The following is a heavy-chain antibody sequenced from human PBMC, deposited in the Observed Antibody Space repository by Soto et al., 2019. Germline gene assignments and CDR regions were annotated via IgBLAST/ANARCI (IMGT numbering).Heavy chain of an antibody. CDR2: MNTNTKST. J-gene: IGHJ5*02. V-gene: IGHV1-8*01. D-gene: IGHD2-15*01. CDR1: GYTFTTHD. Sequence: QVQLVQSGAEAKRPGASVKVSCKASGYTFTTHDIHWVRQATGQGLEWMGWMNTNTKSTECAQKSKGRVPLTWNTAISAAYLELRRPKLDDTSVYYCAVAVAGVVETTALWFDPWGQGTRVTVSS. CDR3: AVAVAGVVETTALWFDP.